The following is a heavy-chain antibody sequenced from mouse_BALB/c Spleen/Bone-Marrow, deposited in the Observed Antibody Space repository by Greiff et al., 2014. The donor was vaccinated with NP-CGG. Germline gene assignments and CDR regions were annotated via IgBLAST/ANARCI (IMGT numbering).Heavy chain of an antibody. Sequence: EVKLVESGGGLVKPGGSLKLSCTASGFTFSDYYMYWVRQTPEKRLEGVATISDGGIYTYYPDSVKGRFTISRDNAKNNLYLQMSSLKSEDTAMYYCARSGEKYGALDYSGQGTSVTVSS. D-gene: IGHD1-1*02. V-gene: IGHV5-4*02. CDR1: GFTFSDYY. CDR2: ISDGGIYT. J-gene: IGHJ4*01. CDR3: ARSGEKYGALDY.